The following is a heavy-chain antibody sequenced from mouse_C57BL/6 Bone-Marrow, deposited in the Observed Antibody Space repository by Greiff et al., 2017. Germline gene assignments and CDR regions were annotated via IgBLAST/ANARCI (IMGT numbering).Heavy chain of an antibody. V-gene: IGHV5-17*01. CDR2: LSSGSSTI. CDR1: GFTFSDYG. Sequence: EVMLVESGGGLVKPGGSLKLSCAASGFTFSDYGMHWVRQAPEKGLEWVAYLSSGSSTIYYADTVKGRFTISRDNAKNTLFLQMTSLRSEDTAMYYCARGDYYGSSPYWYFDVWGTGTTVTVSS. CDR3: ARGDYYGSSPYWYFDV. J-gene: IGHJ1*03. D-gene: IGHD1-1*01.